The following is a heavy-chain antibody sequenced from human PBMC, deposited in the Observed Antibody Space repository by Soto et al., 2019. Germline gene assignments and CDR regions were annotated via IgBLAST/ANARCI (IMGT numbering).Heavy chain of an antibody. Sequence: QLQLQESGPGLVKPSETLSLTCTVSGGSISLSSYFWGWVRQPPGQGLDWIGTIHYSGSTFYKPSVRSRVSISVDTSKNHFSLQLNSVTAADTAVYYCTRELGGAIDSWGQGTLVAVSS. J-gene: IGHJ4*02. CDR2: IHYSGST. D-gene: IGHD1-26*01. CDR3: TRELGGAIDS. CDR1: GGSISLSSYF. V-gene: IGHV4-39*02.